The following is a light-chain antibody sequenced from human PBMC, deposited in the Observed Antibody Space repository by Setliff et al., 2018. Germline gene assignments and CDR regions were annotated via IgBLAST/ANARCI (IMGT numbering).Light chain of an antibody. Sequence: QSALAQPASVSGSPGQSITISCAGTSSDVGAYSHVPWYQQYPGKAPKLMISEVSNRPSGVSYRFSGSKSGNTASLTISGLQAEDEADYYCMSYTTIRTYVFGTGTKGTVL. J-gene: IGLJ1*01. CDR2: EVS. V-gene: IGLV2-14*01. CDR1: SSDVGAYSH. CDR3: MSYTTIRTYV.